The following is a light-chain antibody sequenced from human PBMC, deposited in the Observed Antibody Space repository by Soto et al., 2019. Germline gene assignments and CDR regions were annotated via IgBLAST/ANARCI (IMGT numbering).Light chain of an antibody. CDR1: QSVLYSSNNKNY. Sequence: DIVMTQSSDSPAVSFAPRATINCKSSQSVLYSSNNKNYLAWYQQKPGKVPVLLIYSASTLKPGIPSRFSGSGCGTDFPLTISMQGPDDIAVYYCQQRASWPPPFDQGTRLEI. V-gene: IGKV4-1*01. J-gene: IGKJ5*01. CDR2: SAS. CDR3: QQRASWPPP.